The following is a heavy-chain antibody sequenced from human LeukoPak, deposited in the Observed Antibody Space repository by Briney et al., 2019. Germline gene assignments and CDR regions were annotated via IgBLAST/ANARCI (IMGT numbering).Heavy chain of an antibody. V-gene: IGHV3-33*08. D-gene: IGHD3-22*01. CDR3: ATDYYDSSGYFAFDY. Sequence: PGGSLRLSCAASGFTFSSYAMSWVRQAPGKGLEWVAVIWYDGSNKYYADSVKGRFTISRDNSKNTLYLQMNSLRAEDTAVYYCATDYYDSSGYFAFDYWGQGTLVTVSS. CDR1: GFTFSSYA. J-gene: IGHJ4*02. CDR2: IWYDGSNK.